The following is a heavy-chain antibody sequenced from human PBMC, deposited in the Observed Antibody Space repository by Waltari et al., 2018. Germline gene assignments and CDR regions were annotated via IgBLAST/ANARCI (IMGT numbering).Heavy chain of an antibody. CDR2: IYHSGST. D-gene: IGHD6-19*01. CDR3: AREWEQWGGPYYYYYGMDV. V-gene: IGHV4-38-2*02. Sequence: QVQLQESGPGLVKPSETLSLTCAVSGYSISSGYYWGWIRQPPGKGLEWIGSIYHSGSTCYNPSLKSRVTISVDTSKNQCSLKLSSVTAADTAVYYCAREWEQWGGPYYYYYGMDVWGQGTTVTVSS. CDR1: GYSISSGYY. J-gene: IGHJ6*02.